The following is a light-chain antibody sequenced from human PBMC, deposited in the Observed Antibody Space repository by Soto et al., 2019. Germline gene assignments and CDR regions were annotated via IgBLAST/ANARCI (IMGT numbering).Light chain of an antibody. V-gene: IGKV1-33*01. CDR2: DAS. Sequence: DIQMTQSPSSLSASVGDRVTITCQASQDISNYLNWYQQKLGKAPKPLIYDASNLEPGVPSRFSGSGSGTEFIFTISSLQPEDIATYYCQQYDTLSFTFGPGTKVDI. CDR1: QDISNY. J-gene: IGKJ3*01. CDR3: QQYDTLSFT.